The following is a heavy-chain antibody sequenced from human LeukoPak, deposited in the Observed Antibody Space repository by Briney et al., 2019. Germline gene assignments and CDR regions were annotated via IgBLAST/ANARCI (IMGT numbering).Heavy chain of an antibody. Sequence: PSETLSLTCAVYGGSFRGYYWSWIRQPPGKGLEWIGEINHSGSTNYNPSLKSRVTISVDTSKNQFSLKLSSVTAADTAVYYCARAWYYYDSSGYYPFDYWGQGTLVTVSS. CDR3: ARAWYYYDSSGYYPFDY. V-gene: IGHV4-34*01. CDR2: INHSGST. CDR1: GGSFRGYY. D-gene: IGHD3-22*01. J-gene: IGHJ4*02.